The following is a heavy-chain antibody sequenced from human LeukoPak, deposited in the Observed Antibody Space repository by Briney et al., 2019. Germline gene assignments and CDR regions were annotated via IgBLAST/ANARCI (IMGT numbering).Heavy chain of an antibody. CDR1: GFTFSDYY. J-gene: IGHJ4*02. V-gene: IGHV3-11*04. CDR3: ARGSKLTTGTMGDLDY. CDR2: ISSSGSTI. Sequence: GGSLRLSCAASGFTFSDYYMSWIRQAPGKGLEWVSYISSSGSTIYYADSVKGRFTISRDNAKNSLYLQMHSLRAEDTAVYYCARGSKLTTGTMGDLDYWGQGTLVTVSS. D-gene: IGHD1-1*01.